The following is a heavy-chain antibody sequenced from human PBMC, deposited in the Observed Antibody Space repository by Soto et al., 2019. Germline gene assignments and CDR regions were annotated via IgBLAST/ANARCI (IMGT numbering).Heavy chain of an antibody. J-gene: IGHJ4*02. D-gene: IGHD2-8*02. CDR1: GGSISSSSYY. CDR3: ARDKITGLFDY. V-gene: IGHV4-39*07. CDR2: INHSGST. Sequence: SETLSLTCTVSGGSISSSSYYWTWFRQPPGTGLEWIGEINHSGSTNYNPSLKSRVTISVDTSKNQFSLKLTSVTAADTAVYYCARDKITGLFDYWGQGTLVTSP.